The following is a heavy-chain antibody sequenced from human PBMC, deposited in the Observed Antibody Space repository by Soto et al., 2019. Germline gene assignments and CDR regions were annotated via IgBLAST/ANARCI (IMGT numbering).Heavy chain of an antibody. V-gene: IGHV4-59*01. CDR2: IYYSGST. Sequence: SETLSLTCTVSGGSISSYYWSWIRQPPGKGLEWIGYIYYSGSTNYNPSLESRVTISVDTSKNQFSLKLSSVTAADTAVYYCARGADPYDYWGQGTLVTVSS. J-gene: IGHJ4*02. CDR1: GGSISSYY. D-gene: IGHD1-26*01. CDR3: ARGADPYDY.